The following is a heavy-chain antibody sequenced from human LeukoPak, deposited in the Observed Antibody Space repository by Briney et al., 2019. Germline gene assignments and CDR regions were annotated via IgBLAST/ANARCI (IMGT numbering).Heavy chain of an antibody. CDR1: GFTFSDYA. J-gene: IGHJ4*02. CDR2: IDESGGSI. Sequence: GGSLRLSCTASGFTFSDYAMSWVRQAPGKGLEWVSGIDESGGSIYYADSVKGRFTISRDNSKNTLDLQMNSLRAEDTAVYYCARDYGSRGSSSYPFENWSQGTLVTVSP. D-gene: IGHD3-10*01. V-gene: IGHV3-23*01. CDR3: ARDYGSRGSSSYPFEN.